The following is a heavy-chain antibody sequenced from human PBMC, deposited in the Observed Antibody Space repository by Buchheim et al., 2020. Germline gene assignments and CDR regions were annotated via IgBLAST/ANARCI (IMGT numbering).Heavy chain of an antibody. Sequence: VQLVESGGGLVQPGGSLRLSCAASGFTFSSYGMHWVRQAPGRGLEWLVVISYDGSNEWYADSVKGRFTISRDNSKNTLYLPMSSLRADDTAVYYCAKDQRERHTYGTLDLWGQGTL. D-gene: IGHD1-1*01. V-gene: IGHV3-30*18. J-gene: IGHJ4*02. CDR1: GFTFSSYG. CDR3: AKDQRERHTYGTLDL. CDR2: ISYDGSNE.